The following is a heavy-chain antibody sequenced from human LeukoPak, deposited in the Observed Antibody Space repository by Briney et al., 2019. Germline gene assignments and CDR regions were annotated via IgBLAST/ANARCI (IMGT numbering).Heavy chain of an antibody. Sequence: GGPLRLFCAAWGFLFSSYWMHWVRSARGEGLVWVSRINPDGSTTRHADCEERLLTNSRDNAKNSLYLQRNSLRVEDTALYYWARDRSVGGNPHAFNIWGQGTTVTVSS. CDR1: GFLFSSYW. CDR3: ARDRSVGGNPHAFNI. D-gene: IGHD4-23*01. CDR2: INPDGSTT. J-gene: IGHJ3*02. V-gene: IGHV3-74*01.